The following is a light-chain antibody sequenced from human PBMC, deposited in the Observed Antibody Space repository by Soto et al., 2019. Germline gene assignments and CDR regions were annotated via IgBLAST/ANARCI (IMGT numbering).Light chain of an antibody. J-gene: IGKJ4*01. CDR1: QGSSNY. CDR2: AAS. V-gene: IGKV1-27*01. CDR3: QKYNSAPLT. Sequence: DIPMTQSPSSLSASVGVRVTITCRASQGSSNYLAWYEQKPGKVHNLLIYAASTLQSGVPSRFSGSGSGTDFTLTISSLQPEDVATYYCQKYNSAPLTFGGGTKVEIK.